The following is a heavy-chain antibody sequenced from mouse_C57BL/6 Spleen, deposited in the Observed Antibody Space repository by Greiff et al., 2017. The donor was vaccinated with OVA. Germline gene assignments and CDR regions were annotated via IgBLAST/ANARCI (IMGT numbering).Heavy chain of an antibody. V-gene: IGHV2-9-1*01. Sequence: VQLVESGPGLVAPSQSLSITCTVSGFSLTSYAISWVRQPPGKGLEWLGVIWNGGGTNYTSALKSRLRISKDNSKSQVFLKMNSLQTDDTARYYCARDGGPGSSYFTWFAYWGQGTLVTVSA. J-gene: IGHJ3*01. CDR2: IWNGGGT. CDR1: GFSLTSYA. D-gene: IGHD1-1*01. CDR3: ARDGGPGSSYFTWFAY.